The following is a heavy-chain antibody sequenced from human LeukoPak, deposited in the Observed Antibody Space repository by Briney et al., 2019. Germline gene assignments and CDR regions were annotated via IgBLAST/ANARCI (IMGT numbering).Heavy chain of an antibody. Sequence: GGSLRLSCAASGFTFSSYAMSWVRQAPGKGLEWVSTISGSGGSPYYADSVKGRFTISRDNSENTVYLQMNSLTADDTAVYFCAKETVQPELNGFDFWGQGTLVTVSS. CDR3: AKETVQPELNGFDF. CDR2: ISGSGGSP. CDR1: GFTFSSYA. D-gene: IGHD1-1*01. J-gene: IGHJ4*02. V-gene: IGHV3-23*01.